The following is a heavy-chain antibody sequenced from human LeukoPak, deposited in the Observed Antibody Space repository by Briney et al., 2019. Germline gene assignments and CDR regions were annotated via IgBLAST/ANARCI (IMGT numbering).Heavy chain of an antibody. Sequence: GGSLRLSCAVSGFTVSSNYMTWVRQAPGKGLEWFSVIYSGGSTYYTDSVKGRFTISRDNSKNTLYLQMNSLRAEDTAVYYCARVWYSSRWYYYMDVWGNGTTVTVSS. CDR2: IYSGGST. CDR1: GFTVSSNY. V-gene: IGHV3-53*01. D-gene: IGHD6-19*01. J-gene: IGHJ6*03. CDR3: ARVWYSSRWYYYMDV.